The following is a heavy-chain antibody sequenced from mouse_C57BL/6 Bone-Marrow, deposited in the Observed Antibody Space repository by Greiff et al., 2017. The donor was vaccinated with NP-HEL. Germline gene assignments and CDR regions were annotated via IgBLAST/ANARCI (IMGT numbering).Heavy chain of an antibody. CDR3: TGGYYDYDGIAY. CDR2: IYPGNSDT. J-gene: IGHJ3*01. Sequence: VQLQQSGTVLARPGASVKMSCKTSGYTFTSYWMHWVKQRPGQGLEWIGAIYPGNSDTSYNQKFKGKAKLTAVTSASTAYMELSSLTNEDAAVYYCTGGYYDYDGIAYWGQGTLVTVSA. V-gene: IGHV1-5*01. CDR1: GYTFTSYW. D-gene: IGHD2-4*01.